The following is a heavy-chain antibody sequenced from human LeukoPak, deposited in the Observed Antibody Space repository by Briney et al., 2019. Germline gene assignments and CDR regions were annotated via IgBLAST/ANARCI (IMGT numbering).Heavy chain of an antibody. CDR2: LYHSGSR. V-gene: IGHV4-38-2*02. CDR3: ARIYGGNFAGAFDI. J-gene: IGHJ3*02. CDR1: GYSISSGYY. D-gene: IGHD4-23*01. Sequence: SETLSLTCTVAGYSISSGYYWGWIRQPPGKGLEWIGSLYHSGSRYYSPSLKSRVTISVDTPKNQFSLKLTSVTAADTAVYYCARIYGGNFAGAFDIWGQGTMVTVSS.